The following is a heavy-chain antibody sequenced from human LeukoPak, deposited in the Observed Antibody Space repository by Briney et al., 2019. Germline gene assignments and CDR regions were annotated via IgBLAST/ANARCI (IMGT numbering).Heavy chain of an antibody. V-gene: IGHV3-53*01. CDR1: GFTVSDNY. CDR3: ARDAPQVPAAGVLAS. D-gene: IGHD6-13*01. J-gene: IGHJ5*02. Sequence: GGSLRLSCAASGFTVSDNYMSWVRQAPGKGLEWVSVMYSRGGTYYANSVKGRFTFSRDISKNTLYLQMNGLRTEDTAMYYCARDAPQVPAAGVLASWGQGTLVIVSS. CDR2: MYSRGGT.